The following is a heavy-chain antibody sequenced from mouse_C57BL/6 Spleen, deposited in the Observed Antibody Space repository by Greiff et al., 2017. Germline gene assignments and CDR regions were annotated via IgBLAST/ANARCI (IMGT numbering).Heavy chain of an antibody. Sequence: EVQLQQSGPELVKPGASVKISCKASGYSFTGYYMNWVKQSPEKSLEWIGEINPSTGGTTYNQKFKAKATLTVDKSSSTAYMQLKSLTSEDSAVYYCARSLYGSSPYYFDYWGQGTTRTVSS. D-gene: IGHD1-1*01. CDR3: ARSLYGSSPYYFDY. J-gene: IGHJ2*01. CDR2: INPSTGGT. V-gene: IGHV1-42*01. CDR1: GYSFTGYY.